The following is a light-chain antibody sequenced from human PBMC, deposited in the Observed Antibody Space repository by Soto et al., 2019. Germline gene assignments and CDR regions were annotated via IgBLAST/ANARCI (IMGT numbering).Light chain of an antibody. J-gene: IGLJ2*01. CDR1: SSDVGSYNL. CDR3: CSYAVGSTLV. CDR2: EGS. Sequence: QSVLTQPASVSGSPGQSITISCTGTSSDVGSYNLVSWHQQHPGKAPKLMIYEGSKWPSGVSHRFSGSKSGNTASLTISGLQAEDEADYYCCSYAVGSTLVFGGGTKLTVL. V-gene: IGLV2-23*01.